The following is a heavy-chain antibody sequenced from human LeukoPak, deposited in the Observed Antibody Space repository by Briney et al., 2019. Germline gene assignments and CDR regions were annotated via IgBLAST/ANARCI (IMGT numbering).Heavy chain of an antibody. CDR3: AKDQGPDIVVVPAAVGFDY. J-gene: IGHJ4*02. Sequence: GGSLRLSCAASGFTFSSYAMSWVRQAPGKGLEWVSAISGSGGSTYYADSVKGRFTISRDNSKNTLYLQMNSLRAEDMAVYYCAKDQGPDIVVVPAAVGFDYWGQGTLVTVSS. V-gene: IGHV3-23*01. CDR2: ISGSGGST. CDR1: GFTFSSYA. D-gene: IGHD2-2*01.